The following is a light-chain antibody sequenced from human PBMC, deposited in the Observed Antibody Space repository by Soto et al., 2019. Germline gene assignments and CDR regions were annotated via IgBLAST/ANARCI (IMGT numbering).Light chain of an antibody. CDR1: SSDVGGYNY. CDR3: SSYTSSSTRR. Sequence: QSALTQPASVSGSPGQSITISCTGTSSDVGGYNYVSWYQQYPGKAPQVMIFDVSNRPSGVSDRFSGSKSGNTAFLTISGLQAEDEADYYCSSYTSSSTRRFGGGTKLTVL. V-gene: IGLV2-14*01. J-gene: IGLJ3*02. CDR2: DVS.